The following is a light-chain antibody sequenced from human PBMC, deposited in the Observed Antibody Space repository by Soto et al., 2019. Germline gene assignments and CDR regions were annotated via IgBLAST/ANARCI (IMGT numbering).Light chain of an antibody. CDR2: GAS. Sequence: EIVLTQSPSTLSLSPGERATLSCRATQSVSSYLAWYQQKPGQAPRLLIYGASSRATGIPDRFSGSGSGTDFTLTISSLEPEDFVVYYCQQYGSSPPLTFGGGTKVDIK. V-gene: IGKV3-20*01. CDR1: QSVSSY. CDR3: QQYGSSPPLT. J-gene: IGKJ4*01.